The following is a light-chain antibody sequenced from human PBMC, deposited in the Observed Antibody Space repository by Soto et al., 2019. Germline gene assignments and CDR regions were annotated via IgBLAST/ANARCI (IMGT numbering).Light chain of an antibody. V-gene: IGLV3-21*04. CDR2: YDS. CDR3: QVWGSSRDWV. Sequence: SYELTQPPSVSGAPGKTARITCGGNNIGSKSVHWYQKKPGQAPVLVIYYDSDRPSGIPERFSGSNSGNRDTQTISRVGGGDEGACYCQVWGSSRDWVFGGGTQLTVL. CDR1: NIGSKS. J-gene: IGLJ3*02.